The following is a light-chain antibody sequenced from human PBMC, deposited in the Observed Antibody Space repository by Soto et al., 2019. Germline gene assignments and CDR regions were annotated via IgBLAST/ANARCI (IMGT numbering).Light chain of an antibody. CDR2: STS. CDR3: QQYNKWPQWT. Sequence: DIQMTQSPSPLSASVGDRVTITCRASQTIRNYLNWYQQKPGKAPKLLIYSTSNLQSGVPSGFSGSGSGTEFTLTMSSLQSEDFAVYNCQQYNKWPQWTFGQGTKVDIK. CDR1: QTIRNY. J-gene: IGKJ1*01. V-gene: IGKV1-39*01.